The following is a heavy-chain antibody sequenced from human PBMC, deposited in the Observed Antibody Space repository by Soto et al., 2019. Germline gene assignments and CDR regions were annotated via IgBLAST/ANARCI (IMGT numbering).Heavy chain of an antibody. CDR2: IIPIFGTA. J-gene: IGHJ4*02. V-gene: IGHV1-69*13. CDR3: ARDCSGGSCYLGLDY. D-gene: IGHD2-15*01. CDR1: GGTFSSYA. Sequence: ASVKVSCKASGGTFSSYAISWVRQAPGQGLEWMGGIIPIFGTANYAQKFQGRVTITADESTSTAYMELSSLRSEDTAVYYCARDCSGGSCYLGLDYWGQGTLVTVSS.